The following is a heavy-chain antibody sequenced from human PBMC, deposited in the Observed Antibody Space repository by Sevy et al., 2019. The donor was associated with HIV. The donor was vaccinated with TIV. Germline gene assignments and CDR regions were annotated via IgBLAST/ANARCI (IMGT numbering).Heavy chain of an antibody. CDR3: ARDKNGYSYGNNWFDP. J-gene: IGHJ5*02. Sequence: SQTLSLTCAISGDSVSSKSVAWNWIRQSPSRGLEWLGRTYYRSKWYSDYAVSVKSRITINPDTSKNHFSLQLNSVTPEDTAVYYCARDKNGYSYGNNWFDPWGQGTLVTVSS. V-gene: IGHV6-1*01. CDR2: TYYRSKWYS. D-gene: IGHD5-18*01. CDR1: GDSVSSKSVA.